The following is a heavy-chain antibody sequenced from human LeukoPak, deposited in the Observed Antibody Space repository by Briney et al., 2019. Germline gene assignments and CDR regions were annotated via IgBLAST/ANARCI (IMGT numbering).Heavy chain of an antibody. J-gene: IGHJ4*02. Sequence: GGSLRLSCAASGFTLSSNYMSWVRQAPGEGPEWGSVIYSGGTTYYADSVKGRFTISRDNSKNTLYLQMNSLRAEDTAVYYCARPGYDILTGYSIPFDYWGQGTLVTVSS. CDR1: GFTLSSNY. D-gene: IGHD3-9*01. V-gene: IGHV3-53*01. CDR2: IYSGGTT. CDR3: ARPGYDILTGYSIPFDY.